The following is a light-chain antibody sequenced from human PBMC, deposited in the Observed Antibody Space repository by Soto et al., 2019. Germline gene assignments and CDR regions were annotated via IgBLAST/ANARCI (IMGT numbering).Light chain of an antibody. CDR1: QSVSSY. Sequence: EIVLTQSPATLSLSPGERATLSCRASQSVSSYLAWYQQKPGQAPRLLIYDASNRATGIPARFSGSGSGTDFTLTISSLQPEDFATYYCQQTFLSPPTFGQGTKVDI. CDR2: DAS. V-gene: IGKV3-11*01. CDR3: QQTFLSPPT. J-gene: IGKJ1*01.